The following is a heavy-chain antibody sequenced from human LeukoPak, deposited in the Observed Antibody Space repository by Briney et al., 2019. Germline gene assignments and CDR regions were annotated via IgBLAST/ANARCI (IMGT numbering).Heavy chain of an antibody. CDR2: ISSSGSTI. CDR1: GFTFSSYE. D-gene: IGHD3-16*01. J-gene: IGHJ4*02. Sequence: GGSLRLSCAASGFTFSSYEMNWVRQAPGKGLEWVSYISSSGSTIYYADSVKGRFTISRDNAKNSLYLKMNSLRAEDTAVYYCARDLPRGGSYYFDYWGQGTLVTVSS. CDR3: ARDLPRGGSYYFDY. V-gene: IGHV3-48*03.